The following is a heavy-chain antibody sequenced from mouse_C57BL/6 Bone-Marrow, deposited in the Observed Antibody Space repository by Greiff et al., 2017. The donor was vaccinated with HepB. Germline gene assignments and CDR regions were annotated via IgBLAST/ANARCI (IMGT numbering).Heavy chain of an antibody. J-gene: IGHJ1*03. V-gene: IGHV1-59*01. D-gene: IGHD2-1*01. CDR2: IDPSDSYT. Sequence: VQLQQPGAELVRPGTSVKLSCKASGYTFTSYWMHWVKQRPGQGLEWIGVIDPSDSYTNYNQKFKGKATLTVDTSSSTAYMQLSSLTSEDSAVYYCAREEIYGNSDYWYFDVWGTGTTVTVSS. CDR1: GYTFTSYW. CDR3: AREEIYGNSDYWYFDV.